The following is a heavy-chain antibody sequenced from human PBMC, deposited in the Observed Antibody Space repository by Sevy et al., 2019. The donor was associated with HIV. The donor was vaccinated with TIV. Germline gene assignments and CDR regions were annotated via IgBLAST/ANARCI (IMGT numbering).Heavy chain of an antibody. J-gene: IGHJ5*02. CDR3: ARVGGQLWLRWWFDP. V-gene: IGHV1-18*04. D-gene: IGHD5-18*01. CDR1: GYTFTSYG. Sequence: ASVKVSCKASGYTFTSYGISWVRQAPGQGLEWMGWISAYNGNTNYAQKLQGRVTMTTDTSTVTAYMELRSLRSDDTAVYYCARVGGQLWLRWWFDPWGQGTLVTVSS. CDR2: ISAYNGNT.